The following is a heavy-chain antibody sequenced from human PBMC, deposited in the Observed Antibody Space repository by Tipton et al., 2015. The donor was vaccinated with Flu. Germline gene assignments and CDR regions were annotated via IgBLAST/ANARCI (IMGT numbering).Heavy chain of an antibody. J-gene: IGHJ4*02. Sequence: LRLSCAASGFIFSTYGMHWVRQAPGKGLEWIGYIYNSQYTKYNPSLKSRVTISVDTSKKQFSLQLRSVTAADTAVYYCARDPSLGMPDYFDSWGQGTLVTASS. V-gene: IGHV4-59*12. CDR2: IYNSQYT. D-gene: IGHD2-2*01. CDR1: GFIFSTYG. CDR3: ARDPSLGMPDYFDS.